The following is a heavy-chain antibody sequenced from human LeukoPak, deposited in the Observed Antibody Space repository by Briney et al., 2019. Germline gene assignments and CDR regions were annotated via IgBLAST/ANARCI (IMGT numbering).Heavy chain of an antibody. V-gene: IGHV1-69*05. CDR1: GGTFSSYA. J-gene: IGHJ3*02. D-gene: IGHD3-22*01. Sequence: AAVKVSCKASGGTFSSYAISWVRQAPGQGLEWMGGIIPICGTANYAQKFQGRVTITTDESTSTAYMELSRRRSEDTAVYYCARGSYYASSGYHPFDIWGQGTMVTVPS. CDR3: ARGSYYASSGYHPFDI. CDR2: IIPICGTA.